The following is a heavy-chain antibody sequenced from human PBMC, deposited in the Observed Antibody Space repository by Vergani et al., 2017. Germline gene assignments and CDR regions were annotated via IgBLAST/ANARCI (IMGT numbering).Heavy chain of an antibody. CDR1: GGTFSSYA. CDR3: AGEGFESIYTLVGSSFVI. CDR2: IIPIFGTA. V-gene: IGHV1-69*01. Sequence: QVQLVQSGAEVKKPGSSVKVSCKASGGTFSSYAISWVRQAPGQGLEWMGGIIPIFGTANYAQKFQGRVTITADEYTSTADMELSSLRSEDTAVYYCAGEGFESIYTLVGSSFVIWSQGTLVTVSS. D-gene: IGHD3-16*02. J-gene: IGHJ3*02.